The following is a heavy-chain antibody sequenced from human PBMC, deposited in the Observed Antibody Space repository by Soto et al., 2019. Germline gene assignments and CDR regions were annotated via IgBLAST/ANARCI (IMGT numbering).Heavy chain of an antibody. D-gene: IGHD3-22*01. CDR2: IYPGDSDT. V-gene: IGHV5-51*01. CDR1: GYSFTSYW. J-gene: IGHJ4*02. Sequence: GESLKISCQGSGYSFTSYWIGWVRQMPGKGLEWMGIIYPGDSDTRYSPSFQGQVTISADKSISTAYLQWSSLKASDTAMYYSARLLYTKYYYDSSGYYYYWGQGTLVTVSS. CDR3: ARLLYTKYYYDSSGYYYY.